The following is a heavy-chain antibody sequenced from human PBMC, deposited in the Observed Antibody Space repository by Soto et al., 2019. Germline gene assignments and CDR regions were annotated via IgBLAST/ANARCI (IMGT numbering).Heavy chain of an antibody. CDR1: GGSISSGGYY. Sequence: SETLSLTCTVSGGSISSGGYYWSWILQHPGKGLEWIGYIYYSGSTYYNPSLKSRVTISVDTSKNQFSLKLSSVTAADTAVYYCARGRTDGCFLDYWGQRTLVTAPQ. CDR2: IYYSGST. D-gene: IGHD2-15*01. J-gene: IGHJ4*02. CDR3: ARGRTDGCFLDY. V-gene: IGHV4-31*03.